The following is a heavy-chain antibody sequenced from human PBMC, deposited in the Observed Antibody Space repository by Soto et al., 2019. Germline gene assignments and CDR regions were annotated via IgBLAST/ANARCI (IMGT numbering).Heavy chain of an antibody. J-gene: IGHJ4*02. CDR3: ARDKFDYFDNSASFDY. D-gene: IGHD3-22*01. Sequence: QVQLVESGGGVVQPGRSLRLSCAASGFTFNAYCMHWVRQAPGKGLEWVAVIWYDGSNKDYADSVKGRFTISRDNSKNTLYLQMNSLRAEDTAVYYCARDKFDYFDNSASFDYWGQGALVTVSS. V-gene: IGHV3-33*01. CDR2: IWYDGSNK. CDR1: GFTFNAYC.